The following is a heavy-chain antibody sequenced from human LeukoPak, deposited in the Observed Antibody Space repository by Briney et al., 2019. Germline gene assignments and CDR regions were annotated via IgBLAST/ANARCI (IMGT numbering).Heavy chain of an antibody. V-gene: IGHV3-7*01. D-gene: IGHD2-15*01. Sequence: GGSLRLSCAASGFTFSSYAMSWIRQAPGKGLEWVAHIKEDGGEKHYVDPVKGRFTISRDNAKNSLYLQMNSLRAEDTAMYYCVRDRGYCSGGTCYALWDYWGQGTLVTVSS. CDR1: GFTFSSYA. CDR3: VRDRGYCSGGTCYALWDY. CDR2: IKEDGGEK. J-gene: IGHJ4*02.